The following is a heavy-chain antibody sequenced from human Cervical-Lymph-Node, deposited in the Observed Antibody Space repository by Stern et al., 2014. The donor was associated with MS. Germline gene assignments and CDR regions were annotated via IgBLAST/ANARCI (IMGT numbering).Heavy chain of an antibody. D-gene: IGHD1-1*01. V-gene: IGHV3-23*04. CDR1: GFTFSSYA. Sequence: EDQLVESGGGLVQPGGSLRLSCAASGFTFSSYAMSWVRQAPGKGLEWVSTISATGGSTYYADSVKGRFTISRDNSKNTLYLQMNSLRAEDTAVYYCAKDRTTPGYFDYWGQGTLVTVSS. J-gene: IGHJ4*02. CDR3: AKDRTTPGYFDY. CDR2: ISATGGST.